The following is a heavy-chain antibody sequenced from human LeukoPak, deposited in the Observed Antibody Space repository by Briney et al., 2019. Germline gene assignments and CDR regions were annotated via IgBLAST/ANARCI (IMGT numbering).Heavy chain of an antibody. CDR2: INPNSGGT. CDR1: GYTFTSYY. Sequence: GASVKVSCKASGYTFTSYYIHWVRQAPGEGLEWMGWINPNSGGTNYAQKFQGRVTMTRDTSISTAYMELSRLRSDDTAVYYCARDAHFVLLPDYYYYYYMDVWGKGTTVTVSS. CDR3: ARDAHFVLLPDYYYYYYMDV. J-gene: IGHJ6*03. V-gene: IGHV1-2*02. D-gene: IGHD3-10*01.